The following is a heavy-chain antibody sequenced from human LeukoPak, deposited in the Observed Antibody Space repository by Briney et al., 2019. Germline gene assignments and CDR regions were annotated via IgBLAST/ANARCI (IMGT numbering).Heavy chain of an antibody. J-gene: IGHJ4*02. CDR2: ISHSGST. Sequence: PETLSLTCAVYGGSFSGYYWSWIRQPPGKGLEWIGEISHSGSTNYNPSLKSRVTISVDTSKNQFSLNLSSETAADTAVYYCARREGDTSMVRSFDYWGQGTLVTVSS. CDR3: ARREGDTSMVRSFDY. D-gene: IGHD5-18*01. CDR1: GGSFSGYY. V-gene: IGHV4-34*01.